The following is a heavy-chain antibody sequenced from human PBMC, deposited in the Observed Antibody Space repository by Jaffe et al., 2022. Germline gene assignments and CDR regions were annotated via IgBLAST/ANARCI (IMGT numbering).Heavy chain of an antibody. V-gene: IGHV3-48*01. CDR1: GFTFSSYS. Sequence: EVQLVESGGGLVQPGGSLRLSCAASGFTFSSYSMNWVRQAPGKGLEWVSYISSSSSTIYYADSVKGRFTISRDNAKNSLYLQMNSLRAEDTAVYYCARDIRGRYCSGGSCYPTSYFDLWGRGTLVTVSS. CDR3: ARDIRGRYCSGGSCYPTSYFDL. CDR2: ISSSSSTI. D-gene: IGHD2-15*01. J-gene: IGHJ2*01.